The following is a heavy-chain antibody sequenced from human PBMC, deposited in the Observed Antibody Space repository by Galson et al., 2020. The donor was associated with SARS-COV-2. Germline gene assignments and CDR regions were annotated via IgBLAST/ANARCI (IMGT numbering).Heavy chain of an antibody. CDR3: AKIEMATITGYAFDI. J-gene: IGHJ3*02. V-gene: IGHV3-33*06. CDR2: IWYDGSNK. Sequence: GGSLRLSCAASGFTFSSYGMHWVRQAPGKGLEWVAVIWYDGSNKYYADSVKGRFTISRDNSKNTLYLQMNSLRAEDTAVYYCAKIEMATITGYAFDICGQGTMVTVSS. D-gene: IGHD5-12*01. CDR1: GFTFSSYG.